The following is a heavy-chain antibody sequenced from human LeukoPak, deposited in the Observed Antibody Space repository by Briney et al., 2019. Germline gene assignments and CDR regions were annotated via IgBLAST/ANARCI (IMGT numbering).Heavy chain of an antibody. CDR1: EFTVSSNY. V-gene: IGHV3-66*01. Sequence: PGGSLRLSCAASEFTVSSNYMSWVRQAPGKGLEWVSVIYSGGSTYYADSVKGRFTISRDNSKNTLYLQMNSLRAEDTAVYYCARDPPGGDYGDYLCQGTLVTVSS. CDR2: IYSGGST. J-gene: IGHJ4*02. CDR3: ARDPPGGDYGDY. D-gene: IGHD3-10*01.